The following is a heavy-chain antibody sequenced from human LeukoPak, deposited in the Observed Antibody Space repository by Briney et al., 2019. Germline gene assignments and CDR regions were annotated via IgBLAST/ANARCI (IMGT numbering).Heavy chain of an antibody. CDR1: GGSISSSNYF. CDR2: IYYSGNT. V-gene: IGHV4-39*01. CDR3: ASQKDGYSFDY. D-gene: IGHD5-24*01. J-gene: IGHJ4*02. Sequence: SETLSLTCTVSGGSISSSNYFWGWIRQPPGKGLEWIGSIYYSGNTYSNPSLKSRVTISVDTSKNQFSLKLSSVTAADTAVYYCASQKDGYSFDYWGQGTLVTVSS.